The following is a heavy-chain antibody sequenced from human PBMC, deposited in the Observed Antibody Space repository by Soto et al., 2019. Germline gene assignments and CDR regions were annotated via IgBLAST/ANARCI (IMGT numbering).Heavy chain of an antibody. D-gene: IGHD3-10*01. CDR1: GFTFSGSW. J-gene: IGHJ4*02. V-gene: IGHV3-74*01. Sequence: EVQLVESGGGLVQPGESLRLSSAASGFTFSGSWMHWVRQAPGKGLDWVSRINGDGSGTSYTDFVKARFTISRDDAKNTLFLQMNGLRAEDTAVNYCARGIFGSGTANDYWGQGTLVTVSS. CDR2: INGDGSGT. CDR3: ARGIFGSGTANDY.